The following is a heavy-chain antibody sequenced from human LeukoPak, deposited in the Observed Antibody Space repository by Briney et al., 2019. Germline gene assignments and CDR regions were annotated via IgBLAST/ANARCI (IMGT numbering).Heavy chain of an antibody. CDR1: GFTFSSYW. V-gene: IGHV3-7*01. CDR2: IKQDGSEK. CDR3: ARVEGYCSSTSCRPNYFDL. Sequence: GGSLRLSCAASGFTFSSYWMSWVRQAPGKGLEWVANIKQDGSEKYYVDSVKGRSTISRDNAKNSLYLQMNSLRAEDTAVYYCARVEGYCSSTSCRPNYFDLWGRGTLVTVSS. J-gene: IGHJ2*01. D-gene: IGHD2-2*01.